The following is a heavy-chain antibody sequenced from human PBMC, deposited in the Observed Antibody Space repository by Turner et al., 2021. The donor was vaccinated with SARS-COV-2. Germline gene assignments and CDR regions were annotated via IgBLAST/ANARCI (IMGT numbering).Heavy chain of an antibody. CDR3: ARAPYGGDV. Sequence: QVQLVESGGGVVQPGRSLRLSCVASGFTFSSYAIHWVRQAPGKGLEWVAVISYDGTNKYYADSVRGRFTISRHNSKNTLYLQMNSLRAEDTAVYYCARAPYGGDVWGQGTTVTVSS. CDR2: ISYDGTNK. J-gene: IGHJ6*02. V-gene: IGHV3-30*14. CDR1: GFTFSSYA.